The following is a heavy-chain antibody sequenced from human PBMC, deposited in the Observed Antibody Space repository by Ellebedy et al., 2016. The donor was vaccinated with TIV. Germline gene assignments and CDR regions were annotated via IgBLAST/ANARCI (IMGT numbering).Heavy chain of an antibody. CDR2: IDPSGGGT. CDR3: ARYHSSGDDF. D-gene: IGHD6-19*01. Sequence: ASVKVSXKASGYRFSNYYIHWMRQAPGQGLEWMGVIDPSGGGTTYAQTFQGRIILTRDTSTSTAYMDLSALRSEDTAVYYCARYHSSGDDFWGQGTLVTVSS. CDR1: GYRFSNYY. J-gene: IGHJ4*02. V-gene: IGHV1-46*01.